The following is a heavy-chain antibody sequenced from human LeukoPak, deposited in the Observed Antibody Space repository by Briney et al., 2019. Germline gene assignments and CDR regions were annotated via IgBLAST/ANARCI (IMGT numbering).Heavy chain of an antibody. Sequence: ASVKVSCKASGYTFTSYGISWVRQAPGQGLEWMGIINPSGGSTSYAQKFQGRVTMTRDTSTSTVYMELSSLRPEDTAVYYCARVPYCGGDCPFDPWGQGTLVTVSS. V-gene: IGHV1-46*01. CDR1: GYTFTSYG. D-gene: IGHD2-21*02. J-gene: IGHJ5*02. CDR2: INPSGGST. CDR3: ARVPYCGGDCPFDP.